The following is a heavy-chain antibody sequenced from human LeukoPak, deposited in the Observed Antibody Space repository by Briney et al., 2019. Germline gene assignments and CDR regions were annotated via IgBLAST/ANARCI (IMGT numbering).Heavy chain of an antibody. V-gene: IGHV1-18*04. Sequence: ASVKVSCKASGYTFTDYYIHWVRQAPGQGLEWMGWISAYSGNTNYAQKLQGRVTMTTDTSTSTAYMELRSLRSDDTAVYYCARARVDYDYVWGSYRYYPDYWGQGTLVTVSS. CDR2: ISAYSGNT. J-gene: IGHJ4*02. CDR3: ARARVDYDYVWGSYRYYPDY. D-gene: IGHD3-16*02. CDR1: GYTFTDYY.